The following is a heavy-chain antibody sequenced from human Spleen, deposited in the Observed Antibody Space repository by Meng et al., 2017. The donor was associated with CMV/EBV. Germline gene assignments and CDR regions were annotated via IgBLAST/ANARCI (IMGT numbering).Heavy chain of an antibody. CDR3: ARESRLLYDGWFDP. Sequence: GESLKISCAASGFTFSFYSMNWVRQAPGKGLEWVSSISSSSSYIYYADSVKGRFTISRDNAKNSLYLQMNSLRAEDTAVYYCARESRLLYDGWFDPWGQGTLVTVSS. CDR2: ISSSSSYI. J-gene: IGHJ5*02. V-gene: IGHV3-21*01. CDR1: GFTFSFYS. D-gene: IGHD2-2*02.